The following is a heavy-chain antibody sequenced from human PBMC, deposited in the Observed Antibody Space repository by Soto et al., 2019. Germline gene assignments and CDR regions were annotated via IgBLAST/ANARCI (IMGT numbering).Heavy chain of an antibody. J-gene: IGHJ6*02. CDR3: AKAAYYDFWSGYYTWGIGPYYYYGMDV. Sequence: ASGGGVVQPGRALRLSCAASGFTFSRYGMHWVRQAPGTGLEWVAVISCDGSNKYYADSVKGRFTISRDNSKNTLYLQMNSLRAEDTAVYYCAKAAYYDFWSGYYTWGIGPYYYYGMDVWGQGTTVTVSS. D-gene: IGHD3-3*01. CDR2: ISCDGSNK. CDR1: GFTFSRYG. V-gene: IGHV3-30*18.